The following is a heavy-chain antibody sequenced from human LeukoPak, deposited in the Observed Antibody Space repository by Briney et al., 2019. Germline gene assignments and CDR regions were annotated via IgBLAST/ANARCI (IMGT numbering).Heavy chain of an antibody. CDR1: AFTFSSHG. CDR2: ISNDGNKK. D-gene: IGHD5-24*01. V-gene: IGHV3-30*03. CDR3: ARGKWGDGNSPVVF. Sequence: SGGSLRLSCAGSAFTFSSHGMQWDRQAPGKGLEWVAVISNDGNKKYYEDSVKGRFTISRDNSNNTLYMQMNSLRAEDTAVYYWARGKWGDGNSPVVFWGQGTLVTVSS. J-gene: IGHJ4*02.